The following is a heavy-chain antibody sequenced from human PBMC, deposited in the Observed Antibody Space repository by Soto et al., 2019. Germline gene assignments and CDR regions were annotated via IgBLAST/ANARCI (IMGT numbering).Heavy chain of an antibody. D-gene: IGHD2-2*01. CDR3: ARTFTIVVVPAATYGMDV. V-gene: IGHV4-4*02. Sequence: SETLSLTCAVSGGSISSSNWWSWVRQPPGKGLEWIGEIYHSGSTNYNPSLKSRVTISVDKSKNQFSLKLSSVTAADTAVYYCARTFTIVVVPAATYGMDVWGQGTTVTVSS. CDR2: IYHSGST. CDR1: GGSISSSNW. J-gene: IGHJ6*02.